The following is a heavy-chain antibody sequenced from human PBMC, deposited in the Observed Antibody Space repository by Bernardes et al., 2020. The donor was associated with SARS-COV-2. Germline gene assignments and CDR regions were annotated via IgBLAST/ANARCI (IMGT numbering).Heavy chain of an antibody. Sequence: GGSLRLSCAASGFIFSRYSIHWVRQAPGKGLEWVSSISGSGTFIYYADSVSGRFTISRDNARNSLYLQMSGLRAEDTGVYYCAREMANCGSDCYSNDYWGQGTLVTVSS. D-gene: IGHD2-21*02. J-gene: IGHJ4*02. V-gene: IGHV3-21*01. CDR2: ISGSGTFI. CDR3: AREMANCGSDCYSNDY. CDR1: GFIFSRYS.